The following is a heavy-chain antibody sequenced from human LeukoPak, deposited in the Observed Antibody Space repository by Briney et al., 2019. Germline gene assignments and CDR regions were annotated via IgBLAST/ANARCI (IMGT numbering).Heavy chain of an antibody. CDR1: GFTFSSYS. Sequence: GGSLRLSCAASGFTFSSYSMNWVRQAPGKGLEWVSYISSSSSTIYYADSVKGRFTISRDNAKNSLYLQMNSLRAEDTAVYYCARYGGNSGRDYWGQGTLVTVSS. J-gene: IGHJ4*02. CDR2: ISSSSSTI. CDR3: ARYGGNSGRDY. V-gene: IGHV3-48*01. D-gene: IGHD4-23*01.